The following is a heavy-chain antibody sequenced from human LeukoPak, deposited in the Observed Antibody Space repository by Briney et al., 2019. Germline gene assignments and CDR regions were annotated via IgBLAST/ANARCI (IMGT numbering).Heavy chain of an antibody. CDR1: XXXXXSYW. V-gene: IGHV3-74*01. Sequence: GGSLRLSCAASXXXXXSYWMHWVRXAPXXXXVXXXRINGDGSSTSYEDSVKDRFIISRDNAKNTLYLQMNSLRAEDTAVYYCASPRYSYGVPTDYWGQGTLVTVSS. J-gene: IGHJ4*02. CDR3: ASPRYSYGVPTDY. D-gene: IGHD5-24*01. CDR2: INGDGSST.